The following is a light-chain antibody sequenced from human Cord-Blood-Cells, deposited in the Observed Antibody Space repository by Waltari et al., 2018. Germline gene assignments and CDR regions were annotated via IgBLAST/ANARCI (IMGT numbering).Light chain of an antibody. Sequence: EIVMTQSPATLSVSPGQRATLSCRASQSVSSNLAWYQQKPGQAPSLLIYGAYTRAPGIPARFSGSVSGTEFTHTISSLQSEEFALYYCQQYNNWPWTFGQGTKVEIK. CDR3: QQYNNWPWT. J-gene: IGKJ1*01. V-gene: IGKV3-15*01. CDR1: QSVSSN. CDR2: GAY.